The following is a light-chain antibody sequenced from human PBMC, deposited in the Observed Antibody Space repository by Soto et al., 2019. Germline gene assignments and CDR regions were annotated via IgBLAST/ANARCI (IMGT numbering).Light chain of an antibody. J-gene: IGKJ2*01. CDR1: QSVNSN. CDR3: QQYYSIPFT. V-gene: IGKV3-15*01. Sequence: EIVMTQSPATLSVSPGERATLSCRASQSVNSNLAWYQQKPGQTPRLLIYGASTRATGIPAKFSGSGSGTEFTLTISSLQSEDFAVYYCQQYYSIPFTFGQGTKLEI. CDR2: GAS.